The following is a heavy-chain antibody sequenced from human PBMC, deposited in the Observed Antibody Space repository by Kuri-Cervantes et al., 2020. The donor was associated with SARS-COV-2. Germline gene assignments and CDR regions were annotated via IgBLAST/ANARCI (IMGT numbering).Heavy chain of an antibody. D-gene: IGHD3-22*01. Sequence: GGSLRLSCVASGFTVSSNYMSWVRQAPGRGLEWVSVLYTGGSSHYADSVKGRFTISRDNSKNTLYLQMNSLRAEDTAVYYCAKDRTRNTYYYDSSGYYYGGFDAFDIWGQGTMVTVSS. V-gene: IGHV3-53*05. CDR3: AKDRTRNTYYYDSSGYYYGGFDAFDI. CDR2: LYTGGSS. J-gene: IGHJ3*02. CDR1: GFTVSSNY.